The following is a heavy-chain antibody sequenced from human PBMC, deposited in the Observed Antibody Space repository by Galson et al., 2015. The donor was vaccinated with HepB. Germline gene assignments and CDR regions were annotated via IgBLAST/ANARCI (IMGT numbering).Heavy chain of an antibody. CDR2: IWYDGSNK. CDR3: ARDQGSEVVVVAALDY. J-gene: IGHJ4*02. V-gene: IGHV3-33*01. CDR1: GFTFSSYG. Sequence: SLRLSCAASGFTFSSYGMHWVRQAPGKGLEWVAVIWYDGSNKYYADSVKGRFTISRDNSKNTLCLQMNSLRAEDTAVYYCARDQGSEVVVVAALDYWGQGTLVTVSS. D-gene: IGHD2-15*01.